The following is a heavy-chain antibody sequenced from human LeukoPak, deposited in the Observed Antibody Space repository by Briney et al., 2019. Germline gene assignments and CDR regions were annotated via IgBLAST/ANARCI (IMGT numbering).Heavy chain of an antibody. D-gene: IGHD3-9*01. CDR1: GGSISSSSYY. CDR3: ARGGLVIPLRFDY. J-gene: IGHJ4*02. CDR2: IYYSGST. Sequence: SETLSLTCTVSGGSISSSSYYWGWIRQPPGKGLEWIGSIYYSGSTYYNPPLKSRVTISVDTSKNQFSLKLSSVTAADTAVYYCARGGLVIPLRFDYWGQGTLVTVSS. V-gene: IGHV4-39*01.